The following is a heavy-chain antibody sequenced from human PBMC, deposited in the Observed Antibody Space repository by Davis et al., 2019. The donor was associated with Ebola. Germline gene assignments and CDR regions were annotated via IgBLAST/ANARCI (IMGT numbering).Heavy chain of an antibody. V-gene: IGHV4-4*02. J-gene: IGHJ4*02. CDR3: AREGYDSSGYRSD. CDR1: GGSISSSNW. Sequence: SQTLSLTCVVSGGSISSSNWWSWVRQPPGKGLEWIGEIQQRGSTNYNPSLKSRVTISVDKSKNQFSLKLRSVTAADTAVYYSAREGYDSSGYRSDWGQGTLVTVSS. D-gene: IGHD3-22*01. CDR2: IQQRGST.